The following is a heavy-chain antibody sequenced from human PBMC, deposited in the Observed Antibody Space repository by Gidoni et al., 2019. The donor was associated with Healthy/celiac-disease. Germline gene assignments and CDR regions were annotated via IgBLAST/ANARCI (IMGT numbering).Heavy chain of an antibody. D-gene: IGHD3-22*01. V-gene: IGHV4-39*01. J-gene: IGHJ6*02. CDR1: GGSISSSSYY. Sequence: QLQLQESGPGLVKPSETLSLTCTVSGGSISSSSYYWGWIRQPPGKGLEWIGSIYYSGSTYYNPSLKSRVTISVDTSKNQFSLKLSSVTAADTAVYYCARLYYDSSGYYSLPEDYGMDVWGQGTTVTVSS. CDR3: ARLYYDSSGYYSLPEDYGMDV. CDR2: IYYSGST.